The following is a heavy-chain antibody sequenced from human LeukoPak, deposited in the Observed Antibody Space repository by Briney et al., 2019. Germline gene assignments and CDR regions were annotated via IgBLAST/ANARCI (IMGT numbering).Heavy chain of an antibody. Sequence: ASVKVSCKASGYTFTGYYMHWMRQAPGQGLEWRGWINPSTGGTNDAQKFQGRVTMTRDTSITTAYMELTSLRSDDTAVYYCARDPAISYESDYYFDNWGQGTLVTVSS. D-gene: IGHD3-22*01. CDR3: ARDPAISYESDYYFDN. CDR2: INPSTGGT. J-gene: IGHJ4*02. V-gene: IGHV1-2*02. CDR1: GYTFTGYY.